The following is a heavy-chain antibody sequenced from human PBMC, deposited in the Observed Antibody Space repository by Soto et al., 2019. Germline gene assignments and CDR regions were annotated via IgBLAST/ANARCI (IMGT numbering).Heavy chain of an antibody. V-gene: IGHV4-4*02. D-gene: IGHD3-10*01. J-gene: IGHJ5*02. CDR3: ARQTLDYYTSGTYSNWFDP. CDR1: GDSISNNKW. CDR2: MHHSGSI. Sequence: SETLSLTCSVSGDSISNNKWWSWVRQPPGKGLEWIGEMHHSGSIHYNASLKSRVTMSVDTSKNQFSLTLRSVTAADTAVYYCARQTLDYYTSGTYSNWFDPWGQGNLVTVSS.